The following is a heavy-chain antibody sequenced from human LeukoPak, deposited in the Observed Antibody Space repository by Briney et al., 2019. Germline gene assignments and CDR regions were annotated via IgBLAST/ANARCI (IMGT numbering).Heavy chain of an antibody. CDR3: ARDNDSTDPPHFDY. J-gene: IGHJ4*02. D-gene: IGHD3-16*01. CDR2: IIPIFGTA. CDR1: GGTFSNYA. Sequence: SVKVSCKASGGTFSNYAISWVRQAPGQGLEWMGGIIPIFGTANYAQKFRGRVTITADKSTRTAYMELSSLRSEDTAVYYCARDNDSTDPPHFDYWGQGTLVTVSS. V-gene: IGHV1-69*06.